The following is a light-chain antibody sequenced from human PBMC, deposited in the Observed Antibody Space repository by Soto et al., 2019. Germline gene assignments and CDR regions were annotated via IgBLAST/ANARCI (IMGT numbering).Light chain of an antibody. CDR2: KAS. V-gene: IGKV1-5*03. Sequence: DIQMTQSPSTLSASVGDRVTITCRASQKISSWLAWYQQRPGKVPRLLIYKASTLESGVPSRFSGSGSGTEFTLTISSLQPDDFATYYCQLYNSPPWTFGYGTKVEIK. CDR1: QKISSW. J-gene: IGKJ1*01. CDR3: QLYNSPPWT.